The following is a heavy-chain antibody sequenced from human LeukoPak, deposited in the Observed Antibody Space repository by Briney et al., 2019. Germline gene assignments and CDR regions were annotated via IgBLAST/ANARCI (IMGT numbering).Heavy chain of an antibody. V-gene: IGHV3-30-3*01. Sequence: PGGSLRLSCAASGFTFSSYAMHWVRQAPGKGLEWVAVISYDGSNKYYADSVKGRFTISRDNSKNTLYLQMNSLGAEDTAVYYCARDVDDTIDYWGQGTLVTVSS. J-gene: IGHJ4*02. CDR2: ISYDGSNK. CDR1: GFTFSSYA. CDR3: ARDVDDTIDY. D-gene: IGHD1-1*01.